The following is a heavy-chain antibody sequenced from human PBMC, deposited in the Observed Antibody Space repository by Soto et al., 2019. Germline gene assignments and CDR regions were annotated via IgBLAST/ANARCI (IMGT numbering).Heavy chain of an antibody. V-gene: IGHV1-69*04. D-gene: IGHD5-12*01. CDR3: ARDLLYEGDGYNLSP. J-gene: IGHJ5*02. CDR1: GGTFSSYT. Sequence: SVKVSCKASGGTFSSYTISWVRQAPGQGLEWMGRIIPILGIANYAQKFQGRVTITADKSTSTAYMELSSLRSEDTAVYYCARDLLYEGDGYNLSPWGQGTLVTVSS. CDR2: IIPILGIA.